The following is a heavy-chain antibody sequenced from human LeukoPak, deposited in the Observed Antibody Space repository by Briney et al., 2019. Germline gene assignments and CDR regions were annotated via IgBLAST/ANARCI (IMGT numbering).Heavy chain of an antibody. D-gene: IGHD5/OR15-5a*01. J-gene: IGHJ4*02. Sequence: GASVKVSCKASGYTFTSYDINWVRQAPGQGLEWMGWISGYTGNTNYAQNLQGRVTMTTDTSTSTAYMELRSLRSDDTAVYYCARGWSTDKQVSWLDAGLDYWGQGTLVTVSS. CDR2: ISGYTGNT. CDR1: GYTFTSYD. CDR3: ARGWSTDKQVSWLDAGLDY. V-gene: IGHV1-18*01.